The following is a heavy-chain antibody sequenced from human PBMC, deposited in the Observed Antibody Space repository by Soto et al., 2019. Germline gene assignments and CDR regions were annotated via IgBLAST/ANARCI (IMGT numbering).Heavy chain of an antibody. CDR2: IHGDGERT. D-gene: IGHD3-22*01. Sequence: EVQLVESGGELVQPGGPRRLSCAASGFTFTNYWMHWVGQVPGKGLVWVSRIHGDGERTSYADSVKGRFTTSRDNAKNTLYLQMNSLRDEDTAVYYCARGSLRAYYQDSWGQGTLVSVSS. V-gene: IGHV3-74*03. CDR3: ARGSLRAYYQDS. CDR1: GFTFTNYW. J-gene: IGHJ4*02.